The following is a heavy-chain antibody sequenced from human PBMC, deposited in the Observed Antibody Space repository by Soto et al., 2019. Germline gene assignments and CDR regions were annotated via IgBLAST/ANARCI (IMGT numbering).Heavy chain of an antibody. CDR3: ARDSIVVVPAAIEGGDY. Sequence: QVQLQESGPGLVKPSQTLSLTCTVSGGSISSGDYYWSWIRQPPGKGLEWIGYIYYSGSTYYNPFFKSRVTISVDTSKNQFSLKLSSVTAADTDVYYCARDSIVVVPAAIEGGDYWGQGTQVTVSS. D-gene: IGHD2-2*02. V-gene: IGHV4-30-4*01. CDR1: GGSISSGDYY. J-gene: IGHJ4*02. CDR2: IYYSGST.